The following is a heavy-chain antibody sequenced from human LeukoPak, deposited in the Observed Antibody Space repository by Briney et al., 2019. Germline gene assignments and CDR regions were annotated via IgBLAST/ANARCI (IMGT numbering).Heavy chain of an antibody. J-gene: IGHJ6*03. CDR3: ARGILRWLHPRGYMDV. CDR2: INHSGST. V-gene: IGHV4-34*01. Sequence: PSETLSLTCAVYGGSFSGYYWSWIRQPPGKGLEWIGEINHSGSTNYNPSLKSRVTISVDTSKNQFSLKLSSVTAADTAVYYCARGILRWLHPRGYMDVWGKGTTVTVSS. D-gene: IGHD5-24*01. CDR1: GGSFSGYY.